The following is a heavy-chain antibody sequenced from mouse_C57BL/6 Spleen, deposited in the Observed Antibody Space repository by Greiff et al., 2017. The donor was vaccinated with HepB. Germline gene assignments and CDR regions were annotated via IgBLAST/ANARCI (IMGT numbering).Heavy chain of an antibody. Sequence: EVKLMESGEGLVKPGGSLKLSCAASGFTFSSYAMSWVRQTPEKRLEWVAYISSGGDYIYYADTVKGRFTISRDNARNTLYLQMSSLKSEDTAMYYCTRDRGLYDYGFDYWGQGTTLTVSS. V-gene: IGHV5-9-1*02. CDR1: GFTFSSYA. CDR3: TRDRGLYDYGFDY. CDR2: ISSGGDYI. D-gene: IGHD2-4*01. J-gene: IGHJ2*01.